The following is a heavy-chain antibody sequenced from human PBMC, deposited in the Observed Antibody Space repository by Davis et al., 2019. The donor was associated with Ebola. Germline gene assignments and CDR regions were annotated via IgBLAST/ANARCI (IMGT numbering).Heavy chain of an antibody. Sequence: GESLKISCSASGFTFSSYAMHWVRQAPGKGLEYVSAISSNGGSTYYADSVKGRFTISRDNSKKTLYLQMNSLRAEDTAVYYCAKAEKEYYYDSSGYYFLPYYGMDVWGQGTTVTVSS. CDR3: AKAEKEYYYDSSGYYFLPYYGMDV. D-gene: IGHD3-22*01. CDR2: ISSNGGST. CDR1: GFTFSSYA. V-gene: IGHV3-64*04. J-gene: IGHJ6*02.